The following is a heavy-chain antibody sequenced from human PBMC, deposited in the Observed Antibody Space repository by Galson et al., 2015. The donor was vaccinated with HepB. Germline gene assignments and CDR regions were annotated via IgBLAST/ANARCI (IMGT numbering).Heavy chain of an antibody. CDR2: INADGSYK. CDR1: GFTFSTYW. Sequence: SLRLSCAASGFTFSTYWMHWVRQVPGKGLVWVSRINADGSYKTDADSVKGRFTISRDNTKNTLYLQMNSLRGEDSAVYYCVRGGPVSTYYFPMDIWGQGTTVSVSS. V-gene: IGHV3-74*03. D-gene: IGHD4-17*01. CDR3: VRGGPVSTYYFPMDI. J-gene: IGHJ6*02.